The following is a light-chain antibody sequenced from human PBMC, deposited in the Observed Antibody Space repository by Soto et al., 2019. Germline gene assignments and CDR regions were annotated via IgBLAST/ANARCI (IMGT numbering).Light chain of an antibody. Sequence: QSVLTQPPSASGTPGQRVTISCSGSSSNIGSNTVNWYQQLPGTAPKLLIYINNQRPSGVPDRFSGSKSGTSASLAISGLKSEDEDDYYCAAWDDSLNGVVFGGGTKLTVL. CDR1: SSNIGSNT. J-gene: IGLJ2*01. CDR2: INN. V-gene: IGLV1-44*01. CDR3: AAWDDSLNGVV.